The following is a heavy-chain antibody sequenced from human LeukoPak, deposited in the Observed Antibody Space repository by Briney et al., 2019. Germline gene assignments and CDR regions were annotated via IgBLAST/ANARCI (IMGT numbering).Heavy chain of an antibody. CDR2: ISSSSSYI. J-gene: IGHJ4*02. CDR3: ASDGCSGGSCKDGY. D-gene: IGHD2-15*01. CDR1: AFTFSSYS. V-gene: IGHV3-21*01. Sequence: GGSLRLSCAASAFTFSSYSMNWVRQAPGKGLEWVSSISSSSSYIYYADSVKGRFTISRDNAKNSLYLQMNSLRAEDTAVYYCASDGCSGGSCKDGYWGQGTLVTVSS.